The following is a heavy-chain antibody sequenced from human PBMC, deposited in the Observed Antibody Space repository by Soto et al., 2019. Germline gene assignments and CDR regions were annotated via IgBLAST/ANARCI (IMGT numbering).Heavy chain of an antibody. CDR3: VGALTYEVPYYYYGMDV. CDR2: IKQGGNEK. J-gene: IGHJ6*02. Sequence: EVQLVESGGGLVQPGGSLRLSCEASGFMFSTYLMSWVRQAPGKGLEWVANIKQGGNEKFYVDSGKGRFTISSDNAKKSLFLQMNSLRPEDTAVYYCVGALTYEVPYYYYGMDVWGQGTTVTVSS. D-gene: IGHD3-16*01. V-gene: IGHV3-7*01. CDR1: GFMFSTYL.